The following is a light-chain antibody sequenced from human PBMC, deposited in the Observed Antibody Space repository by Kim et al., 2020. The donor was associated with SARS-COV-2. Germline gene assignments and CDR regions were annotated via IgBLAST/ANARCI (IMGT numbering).Light chain of an antibody. V-gene: IGLV3-19*01. J-gene: IGLJ2*01. CDR2: GKN. Sequence: SSELTQDPAVSVALGQTVRITCQGDSLRSYYATWYQQKPGQAPILVIYGKNNRPSGIPDRFSDSSSGNTASLTITGTQAGDEADYYCNSRDSNNNVLFGGGTRLTVL. CDR3: NSRDSNNNVL. CDR1: SLRSYY.